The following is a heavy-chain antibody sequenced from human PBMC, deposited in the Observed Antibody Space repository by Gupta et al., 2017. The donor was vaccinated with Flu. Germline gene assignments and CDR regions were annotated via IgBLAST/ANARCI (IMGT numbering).Heavy chain of an antibody. D-gene: IGHD2-15*01. J-gene: IGHJ6*02. CDR3: GRGRYCSGGSPIGCPPYYGIDV. Sequence: EAQLVESGGGLVQPGGSLRLSCSASGFLFSYHFMDWVRQAPGKGLEWVGRTRNKAKSYTTEYAASVKGRFTISRDDSKNSLYLQMNGLKIADTAVYYGGRGRYCSGGSPIGCPPYYGIDVWGQGTTVTVSS. CDR2: TRNKAKSYTT. CDR1: GFLFSYHF. V-gene: IGHV3-72*01.